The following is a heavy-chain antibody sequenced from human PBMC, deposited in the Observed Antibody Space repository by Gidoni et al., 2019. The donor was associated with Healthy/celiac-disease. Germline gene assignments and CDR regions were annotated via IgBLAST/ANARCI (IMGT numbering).Heavy chain of an antibody. CDR2: IKSKTDGGTT. D-gene: IGHD5-18*01. CDR1: GFTFSNAW. Sequence: EVQLVESGGGLVKPGGSLRLSCAASGFTFSNAWMSWVRQAPGKGLEWVGRIKSKTDGGTTDYAAPVKGRFTISRDDSKNTLYLQMNSLKTEDTAVYYCTTDITAMARPDYWGQGTLVTVSS. V-gene: IGHV3-15*01. CDR3: TTDITAMARPDY. J-gene: IGHJ4*02.